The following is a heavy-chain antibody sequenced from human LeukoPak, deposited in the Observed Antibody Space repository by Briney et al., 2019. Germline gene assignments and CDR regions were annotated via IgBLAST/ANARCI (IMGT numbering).Heavy chain of an antibody. CDR2: IKSKTDGSTT. J-gene: IGHJ4*02. CDR1: GFTFSNAW. V-gene: IGHV3-15*01. CDR3: TALVPNYDYVWGSYRYNEK. Sequence: GGSLRLSCAASGFTFSNAWMSWVRQAAGKGLEWVGRIKSKTDGSTTDYAAAVKGRFAISRDDSRSTIYLQMNSLKTEDTAVYYCTALVPNYDYVWGSYRYNEKWGQGTLVTVSS. D-gene: IGHD3-16*02.